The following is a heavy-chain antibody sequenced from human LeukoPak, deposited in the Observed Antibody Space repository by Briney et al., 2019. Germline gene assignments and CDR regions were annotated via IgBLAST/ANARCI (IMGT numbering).Heavy chain of an antibody. CDR1: GGSFSGYY. J-gene: IGHJ5*02. CDR2: INHSGST. CDR3: AREYYGDYGGWFYP. D-gene: IGHD4-17*01. Sequence: SETLSLTCAVYGGSFSGYYWSWIRQPPGKGLEWIGEINHSGSTNYNPSLKSRVTISVDTSKNQFSLKLSSVTAADTAVYYCAREYYGDYGGWFYPWGQGTLVTVSS. V-gene: IGHV4-34*01.